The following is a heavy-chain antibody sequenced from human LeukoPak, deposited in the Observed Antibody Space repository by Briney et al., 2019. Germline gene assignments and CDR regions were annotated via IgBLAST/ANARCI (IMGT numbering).Heavy chain of an antibody. D-gene: IGHD3-22*01. CDR3: AKDIYYDSSGYPDDAFDI. J-gene: IGHJ3*02. Sequence: PGGSLRLSCAASGFTFSSYSMHWVRQAPGKGLEWVAFISYDGSNKYYADSVKGRFTISRDNSKNTLYLQMNSLRAEDTAVYYCAKDIYYDSSGYPDDAFDIWGQGTMVTVSS. CDR1: GFTFSSYS. V-gene: IGHV3-30-3*01. CDR2: ISYDGSNK.